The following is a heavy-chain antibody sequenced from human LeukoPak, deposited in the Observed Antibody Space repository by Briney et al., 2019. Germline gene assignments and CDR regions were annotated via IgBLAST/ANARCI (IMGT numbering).Heavy chain of an antibody. CDR1: GFTFSSYA. Sequence: GGSLRLSCAASGFTFSSYAMSWVRQAPGKGLEWVSAISGSGGSTYYADSVKGRFTISRDNSKNTLYLQMNSLRAEDTAVYYCAKDREIVVVPGDYYYYMDVWGKGTTVTVSS. D-gene: IGHD2-2*01. CDR2: ISGSGGST. J-gene: IGHJ6*03. V-gene: IGHV3-23*01. CDR3: AKDREIVVVPGDYYYYMDV.